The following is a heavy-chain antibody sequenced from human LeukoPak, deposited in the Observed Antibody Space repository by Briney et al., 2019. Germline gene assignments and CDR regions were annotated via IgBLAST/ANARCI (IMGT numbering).Heavy chain of an antibody. D-gene: IGHD5-24*01. J-gene: IGHJ4*02. CDR1: DGSISSSSYY. CDR3: ASARWDC. V-gene: IGHV4-39*07. Sequence: SETLSLTCTVSDGSISSSSYYWGWIRQPPGKGLEWIGNIYYSGSTYYNPSLKSRVTISVDTSKNQFSLKLSSVTAADTAVYYCASARWDCWGQGTLVTVSS. CDR2: IYYSGST.